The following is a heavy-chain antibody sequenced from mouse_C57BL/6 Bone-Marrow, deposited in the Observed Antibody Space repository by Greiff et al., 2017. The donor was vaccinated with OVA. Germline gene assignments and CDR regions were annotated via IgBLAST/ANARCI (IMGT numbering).Heavy chain of an antibody. J-gene: IGHJ3*01. CDR2: IRNKANGYTT. D-gene: IGHD1-1*01. Sequence: EVQGVESGGGLVQPGGSLSLSCAASGFTFTDYYMSWVRQPPGKALEWLGFIRNKANGYTTEYSASVKGRFTISRDNSQSILYLQMNALRAEDSATYYCARFYGSSYDWFAYWGQGTLSLSLQ. V-gene: IGHV7-3*01. CDR1: GFTFTDYY. CDR3: ARFYGSSYDWFAY.